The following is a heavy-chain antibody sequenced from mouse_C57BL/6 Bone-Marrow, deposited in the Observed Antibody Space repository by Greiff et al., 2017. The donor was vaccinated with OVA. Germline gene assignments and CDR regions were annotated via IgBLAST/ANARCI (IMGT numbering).Heavy chain of an antibody. V-gene: IGHV7-1*01. CDR3: ARDSNGGFAY. CDR1: GFTFSDFY. D-gene: IGHD4-1*01. J-gene: IGHJ3*01. CDR2: SRNKANDYTT. Sequence: EVKVVESGGGLVQSGRSLRLSCATSGFTFSDFYMEWVRQAPGKGLEWIAASRNKANDYTTEYSASVKGRFIVSRDTSQSILYLQMNALRAEDTAIYYCARDSNGGFAYWGQGTLVTVSA.